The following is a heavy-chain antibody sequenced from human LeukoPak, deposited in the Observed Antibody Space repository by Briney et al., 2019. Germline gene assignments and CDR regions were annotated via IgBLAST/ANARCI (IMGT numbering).Heavy chain of an antibody. J-gene: IGHJ6*03. CDR1: GYTFTSYD. V-gene: IGHV1-8*03. Sequence: GASVKVSCTASGYTFTSYDINWVRQATGQGLEWMGWMNPNSGNTGYAQKFQGRVTITRNTSISKAYMELSSLRSEDTAVYYCARSGIVGASYYYYMDVWGKGTTVTVSS. CDR3: ARSGIVGASYYYYMDV. CDR2: MNPNSGNT. D-gene: IGHD1-26*01.